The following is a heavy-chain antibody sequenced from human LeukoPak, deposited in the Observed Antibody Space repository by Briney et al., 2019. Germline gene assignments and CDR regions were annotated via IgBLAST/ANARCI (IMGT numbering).Heavy chain of an antibody. D-gene: IGHD3-22*01. Sequence: ASVKVSCKASGYTFTSYGFSWVRQAPGQGLEWMGWISAYNGNTNYAQKLQGRVTMTTDTSTSTVYMGLRSLRSDDTAVYYCARDLYYYDSSGWADVFDIWGQGTMVTVSS. V-gene: IGHV1-18*01. CDR1: GYTFTSYG. CDR3: ARDLYYYDSSGWADVFDI. J-gene: IGHJ3*02. CDR2: ISAYNGNT.